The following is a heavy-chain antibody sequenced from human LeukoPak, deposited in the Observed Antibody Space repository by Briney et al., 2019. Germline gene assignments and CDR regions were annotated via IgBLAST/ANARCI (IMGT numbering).Heavy chain of an antibody. J-gene: IGHJ5*02. V-gene: IGHV4-30-4*08. D-gene: IGHD6-19*01. CDR1: GGSISSGDYY. CDR2: IYYSGST. Sequence: SETLSLTCTVSGGSISSGDYYWSWLRQPPGKGLEWIGYIYYSGSTYYNPSLKSRVTISVDTSKNQFSLKLSSVTAADTAVYYCARVWDSSGWYRLRFDPWGQGTLVTVSS. CDR3: ARVWDSSGWYRLRFDP.